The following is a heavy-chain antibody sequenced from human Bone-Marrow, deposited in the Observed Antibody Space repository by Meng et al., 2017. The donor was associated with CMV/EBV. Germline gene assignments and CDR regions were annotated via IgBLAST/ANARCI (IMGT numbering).Heavy chain of an antibody. CDR3: ARNPLSGYYFY. CDR1: GGSFSGYY. Sequence: SETLSLTCAVYGGSFSGYYWSWIRQPPGKGLEWIGEINHSGSTNYNPSLKSRVTISVDTSKNQFSLKLSSVTAADTAVYYCARNPLSGYYFYWGKGTLVTVSS. CDR2: INHSGST. D-gene: IGHD3-22*01. J-gene: IGHJ4*02. V-gene: IGHV4-34*01.